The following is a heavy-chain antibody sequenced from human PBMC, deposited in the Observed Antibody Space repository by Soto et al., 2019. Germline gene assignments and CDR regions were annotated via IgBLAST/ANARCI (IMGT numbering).Heavy chain of an antibody. J-gene: IGHJ4*02. Sequence: GGSLRLSCAASGFTFSSYGMHWVRQAPGKGLEWVAVISYDGSNKYYAESVKGRFTISRDNSKNTLYLQMNSLRAEDTSVFYCAKDPGSIAALTYYFDYWGQGTLVTVSS. V-gene: IGHV3-30*18. CDR3: AKDPGSIAALTYYFDY. D-gene: IGHD6-6*01. CDR2: ISYDGSNK. CDR1: GFTFSSYG.